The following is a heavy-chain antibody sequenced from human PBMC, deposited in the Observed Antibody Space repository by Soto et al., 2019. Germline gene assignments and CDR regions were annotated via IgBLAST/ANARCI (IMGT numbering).Heavy chain of an antibody. J-gene: IGHJ6*03. Sequence: QVQLVESGGGLVKPGGSLRLSCAASGFTFSDYYMSWIRQAPGKGLEWVSYISSSGSTIYYADSVKGRFTISRDNAKNSLYLQMNSLRAEYTAVYYCARRVTIFGVDLNYHYYMDVWCKGNTVTVSS. CDR3: ARRVTIFGVDLNYHYYMDV. CDR2: ISSSGSTI. CDR1: GFTFSDYY. V-gene: IGHV3-11*01. D-gene: IGHD3-3*01.